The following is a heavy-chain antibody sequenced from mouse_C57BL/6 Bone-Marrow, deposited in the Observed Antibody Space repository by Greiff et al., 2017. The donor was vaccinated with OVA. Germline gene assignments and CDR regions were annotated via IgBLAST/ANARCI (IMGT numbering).Heavy chain of an antibody. J-gene: IGHJ1*03. CDR2: ISSGSSTI. D-gene: IGHD1-1*01. Sequence: EVKLMESGGGLVKPGGSLKLSCAASGFTFSDYGMHWVRQAPEKGLEWVAYISSGSSTIYYADTVKGRFTISRDNAKNTLFLQMTSLRSEDTAMYYCARPHYYGSSFYWYFDVWGTGTTVTVSS. CDR3: ARPHYYGSSFYWYFDV. CDR1: GFTFSDYG. V-gene: IGHV5-17*01.